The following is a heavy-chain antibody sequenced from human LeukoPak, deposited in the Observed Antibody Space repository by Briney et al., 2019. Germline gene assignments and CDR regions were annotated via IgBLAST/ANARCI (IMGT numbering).Heavy chain of an antibody. CDR3: ARGYSYGSDY. V-gene: IGHV3-48*03. CDR2: NSSSGSTI. D-gene: IGHD5-18*01. J-gene: IGHJ4*02. Sequence: GGSLRLSCAASGFTFSSYEMNWVRQAPGKGLEWVSYNSSSGSTIYYADSVKGRFTISRDNAKNSLYLQMNSLRAEDTAVYYCARGYSYGSDYWGQGTLVTVSS. CDR1: GFTFSSYE.